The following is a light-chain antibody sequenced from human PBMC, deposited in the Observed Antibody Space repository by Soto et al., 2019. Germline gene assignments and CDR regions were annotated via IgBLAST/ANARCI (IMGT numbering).Light chain of an antibody. V-gene: IGLV2-14*03. CDR3: SSYTGSSTYV. J-gene: IGLJ1*01. Sequence: QSALTQPASVSGSPGQSITISCTGTSSDVGGYNYVSWYQQYPGKAPKLMIYDVSNRPSGVSNRFSGSKSGNTASLTISGLQAEDGADYFCSSYTGSSTYVFGTGTKVTVL. CDR1: SSDVGGYNY. CDR2: DVS.